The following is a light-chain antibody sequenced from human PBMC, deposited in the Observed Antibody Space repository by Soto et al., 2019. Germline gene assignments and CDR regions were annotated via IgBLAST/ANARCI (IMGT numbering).Light chain of an antibody. CDR3: QQYYSYPWT. V-gene: IGKV1-5*01. CDR2: DAS. CDR1: QSISSW. Sequence: DIQVTQSPSTLSASVGDRVTITCRASQSISSWLAWYQQKPGKAPKLLIYDASFLESGVPSRFSGSGSGTQFTLTISSLQPDDFATYYCQQYYSYPWTLGQGTKVDIK. J-gene: IGKJ1*01.